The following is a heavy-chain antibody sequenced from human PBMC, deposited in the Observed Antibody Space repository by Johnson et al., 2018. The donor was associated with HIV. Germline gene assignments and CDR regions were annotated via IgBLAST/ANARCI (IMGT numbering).Heavy chain of an antibody. CDR1: GFTVSSNY. V-gene: IGHV3-66*01. D-gene: IGHD3-10*01. J-gene: IGHJ3*02. CDR2: IYSGGST. CDR3: ASDASYYGSANDAFDI. Sequence: VQLVESGGGLVQPGGSLRLSCAASGFTVSSNYMSWVRQAPGKGLEWVSVIYSGGSTYYADSVKGRFTISRDNSKNTLYLQMNSLRAEDTAVYYCASDASYYGSANDAFDIWGQGTMVTVSS.